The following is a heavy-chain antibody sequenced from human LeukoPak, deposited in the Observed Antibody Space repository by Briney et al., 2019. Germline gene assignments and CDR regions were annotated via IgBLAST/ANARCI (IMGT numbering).Heavy chain of an antibody. D-gene: IGHD6-13*01. CDR1: GGSISSYY. Sequence: SETLSLTCTVSGGSISSYYWSWIRQPPGKGLEWIGYIYYSGSTNYNPSLKSRVTISVDTSKNQFSLKLSSVTAADTAVYYCANRAAAGINYWGQGTLVTVSS. J-gene: IGHJ4*02. CDR3: ANRAAAGINY. CDR2: IYYSGST. V-gene: IGHV4-59*01.